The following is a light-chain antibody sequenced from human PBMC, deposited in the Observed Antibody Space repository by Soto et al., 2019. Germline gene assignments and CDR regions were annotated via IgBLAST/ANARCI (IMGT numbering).Light chain of an antibody. CDR2: DNS. CDR1: YSNIGSNF. Sequence: QSVLTQPPSVSAAAGQKVTISCSGSYSNIGSNFVSWYQHFPGSAPKLLIYDNSQRPSGIPDRFSGSKSGSSATLAITGLQTGDEDDYYCGTWDSSLSVVLFGGGTKLTVL. V-gene: IGLV1-51*01. J-gene: IGLJ2*01. CDR3: GTWDSSLSVVL.